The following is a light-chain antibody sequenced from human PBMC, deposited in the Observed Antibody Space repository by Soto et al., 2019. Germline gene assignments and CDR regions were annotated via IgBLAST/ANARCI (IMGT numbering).Light chain of an antibody. CDR1: NIGSKS. Sequence: SYELTQPPSVSVAPGQTARSTCGGNNIGSKSVHWYQQKPGQAPVLVVYDDSDRPSGIPERFSGSNSGNTATLTISRAEAGDEADYYCQVWDSSSDHYVFGTGTKLTVL. CDR3: QVWDSSSDHYV. CDR2: DDS. V-gene: IGLV3-21*02. J-gene: IGLJ1*01.